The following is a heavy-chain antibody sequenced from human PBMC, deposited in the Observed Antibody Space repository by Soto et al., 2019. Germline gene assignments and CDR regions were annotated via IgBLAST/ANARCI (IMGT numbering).Heavy chain of an antibody. D-gene: IGHD5-18*01. V-gene: IGHV4-30-4*01. CDR1: GGSISSCDYY. J-gene: IGHJ4*02. CDR2: IYYSGST. Sequence: SXTPSLTGTVSGGSISSCDYYWTWIRQPPGKGLEWIGYIYYSGSTYYNPSLKSRVTISVDTSKNQFSLKLSSVTAADTAVYYCARGVILGDTAMVGYFDYWGQGTLVTVSS. CDR3: ARGVILGDTAMVGYFDY.